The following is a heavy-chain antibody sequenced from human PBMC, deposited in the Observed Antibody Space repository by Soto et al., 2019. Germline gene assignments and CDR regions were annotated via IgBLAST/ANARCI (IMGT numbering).Heavy chain of an antibody. CDR3: ARNAVTTAPVDV. CDR1: GGSISSGGYY. D-gene: IGHD4-17*01. Sequence: SETLSLTCTVSGGSISSGGYYWSWIRQHPGKGLEWIGYIYYSGSTYYSPSLKSRVTISVDTSKNQFSLKLSSVTAADTAVYYCARNAVTTAPVDVWGKGTTVTVSS. J-gene: IGHJ6*04. V-gene: IGHV4-31*03. CDR2: IYYSGST.